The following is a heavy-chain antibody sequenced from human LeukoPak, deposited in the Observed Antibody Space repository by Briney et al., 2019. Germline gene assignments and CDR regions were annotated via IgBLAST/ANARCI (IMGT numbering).Heavy chain of an antibody. CDR1: GGSISSSSYY. J-gene: IGHJ4*02. CDR2: IYYSGST. CDR3: ARMLAVGHFDY. D-gene: IGHD6-13*01. Sequence: SETLSLTCTVSGGSISSSSYYWGWIRQPPGKGLEWIGSIYYSGSTYYNPSLKSRVTISVDTSKNQFSLKLSSVTAADTAVYYCARMLAVGHFDYWGQGTLVPVSS. V-gene: IGHV4-39*01.